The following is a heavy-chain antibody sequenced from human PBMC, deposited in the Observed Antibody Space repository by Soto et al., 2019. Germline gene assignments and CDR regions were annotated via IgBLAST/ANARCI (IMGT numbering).Heavy chain of an antibody. CDR1: GGTFSSHT. J-gene: IGHJ6*02. D-gene: IGHD1-26*01. Sequence: QVQLVQSGAEVKKPGSSVKVSCRASGGTFSSHTISWVRQAPGQGLEWMGGIMPMFGVTNYARKFQGRLTMTANESTTAAYMEVSSLTSEDTAVYYCAGDGVTTSMSLPWMGYHYYGLDVWGQGTTVIVSS. CDR2: IMPMFGVT. CDR3: AGDGVTTSMSLPWMGYHYYGLDV. V-gene: IGHV1-69*12.